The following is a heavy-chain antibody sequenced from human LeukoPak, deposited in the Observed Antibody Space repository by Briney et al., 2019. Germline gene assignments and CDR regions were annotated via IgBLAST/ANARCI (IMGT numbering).Heavy chain of an antibody. D-gene: IGHD6-13*01. CDR2: IDPSDSYT. V-gene: IGHV5-10-1*01. J-gene: IGHJ3*02. CDR3: ARRSSSSRVYAFDI. CDR1: GYSFTRYW. Sequence: GESLKISCKGSGYSFTRYWITWVRQMPGKGLEWMGSIDPSDSYTNYSPSFQGHVTISADKSISTAYLQWRSLKASDTAMYYCARRSSSSRVYAFDIWGQGTMVTVSS.